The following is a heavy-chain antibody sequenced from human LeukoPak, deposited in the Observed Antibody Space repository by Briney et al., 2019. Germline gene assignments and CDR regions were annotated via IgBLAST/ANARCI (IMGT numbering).Heavy chain of an antibody. CDR2: INPSGGST. CDR3: ARSTVTADSDPTHFDY. J-gene: IGHJ4*02. Sequence: ASVKVSCKASGYTFTSYYMHWVRQAPGQGLEWMEIINPSGGSTSYAQKFQGRVTMTRDTSTSTVYMELSSLRSEDTAVYYCARSTVTADSDPTHFDYWGQGTLVTVSS. CDR1: GYTFTSYY. D-gene: IGHD4-17*01. V-gene: IGHV1-46*01.